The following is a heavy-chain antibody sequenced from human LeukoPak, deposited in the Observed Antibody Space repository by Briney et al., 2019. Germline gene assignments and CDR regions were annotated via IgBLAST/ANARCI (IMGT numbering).Heavy chain of an antibody. CDR3: VRIPNSANFPNWFDP. CDR2: ISGNSGYI. D-gene: IGHD2/OR15-2a*01. Sequence: GGSLRLSCAASGFTFSSYNMNWVRLAPEKGLEWISSISGNSGYISYADSVKGRFTVSRDNAKNSLYLQMSSLRADDTAVYYCVRIPNSANFPNWFDPWGQGTLVTVSS. J-gene: IGHJ5*02. CDR1: GFTFSSYN. V-gene: IGHV3-21*01.